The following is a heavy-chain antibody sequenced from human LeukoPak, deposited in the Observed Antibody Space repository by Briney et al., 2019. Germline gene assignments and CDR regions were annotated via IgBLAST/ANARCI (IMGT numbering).Heavy chain of an antibody. Sequence: PGGSLRLSCAASGFTFSNYAMSWVRQAPGKGLEWVSAISGSGDNTYYADSVEGRFTVSRDSSKNTLYVQMKSLRAEDTAVYYCAKDFVVVPGNVNYFDYWGQGTLVTVSS. D-gene: IGHD2-21*02. V-gene: IGHV3-23*01. J-gene: IGHJ4*02. CDR2: ISGSGDNT. CDR1: GFTFSNYA. CDR3: AKDFVVVPGNVNYFDY.